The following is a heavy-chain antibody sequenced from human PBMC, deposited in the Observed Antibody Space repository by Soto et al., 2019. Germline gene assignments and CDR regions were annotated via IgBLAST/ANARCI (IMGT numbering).Heavy chain of an antibody. CDR2: ISGSGGST. CDR1: GFTFSSYA. V-gene: IGHV3-23*01. D-gene: IGHD3-22*01. J-gene: IGHJ2*01. CDR3: AKRTAYYYDSSGYQFPLDWYFDL. Sequence: EVQLLESGGGLVQPGGSLRLSCAASGFTFSSYAMRWVRQAPGKGLEWVSAISGSGGSTYYADSVKGRFTISRDNSKNTLYLQMNSLRAEYTAVYYCAKRTAYYYDSSGYQFPLDWYFDLWGRGTLVTVSS.